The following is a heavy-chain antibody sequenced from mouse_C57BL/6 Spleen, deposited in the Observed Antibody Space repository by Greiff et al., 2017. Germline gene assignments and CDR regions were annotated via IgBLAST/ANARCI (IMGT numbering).Heavy chain of an antibody. CDR3: ARNRDEGFAY. J-gene: IGHJ3*01. D-gene: IGHD4-1*01. CDR1: GYTFTDYY. V-gene: IGHV1-26*01. CDR2: INPNNGGT. Sequence: EVKLMESGPELVKPGASVKISCKASGYTFTDYYMNWVKQSHGKSLEWIGDINPNNGGTSYNQKFKGKATLTVDKSSSTAYMELRSLTSEDSAVYYCARNRDEGFAYWGQGTLVTVSA.